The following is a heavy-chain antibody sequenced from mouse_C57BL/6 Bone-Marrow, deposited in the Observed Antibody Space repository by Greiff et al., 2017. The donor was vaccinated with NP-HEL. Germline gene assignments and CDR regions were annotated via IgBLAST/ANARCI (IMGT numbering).Heavy chain of an antibody. Sequence: VQLQQSGPELVKPGASVKISCKASGYAFSSSWMNWVKQRPGKGLEWIGRIYPGDGDTNYNGKFKGKATLTADKSSSTAYMQRSSLTSEDSAVYFCARDDEYFDVWGTGTTVTVSS. J-gene: IGHJ1*03. CDR1: GYAFSSSW. CDR3: ARDDEYFDV. V-gene: IGHV1-82*01. CDR2: IYPGDGDT.